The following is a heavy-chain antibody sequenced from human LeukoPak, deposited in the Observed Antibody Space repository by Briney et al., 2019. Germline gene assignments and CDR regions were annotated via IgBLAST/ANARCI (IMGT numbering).Heavy chain of an antibody. D-gene: IGHD3-22*01. CDR2: ISSSSSYI. CDR3: ARDPRREWLLLRGYGMDV. V-gene: IGHV3-21*01. Sequence: GGSLRLSCAASGFTFSSYSMNWVRQAPGKGLEWVSSISSSSSYIYYADSVKGRFTISRDNAKNSLYLQMNSLRAEDTAVYYCARDPRREWLLLRGYGMDVWGQGTTVTVSS. CDR1: GFTFSSYS. J-gene: IGHJ6*02.